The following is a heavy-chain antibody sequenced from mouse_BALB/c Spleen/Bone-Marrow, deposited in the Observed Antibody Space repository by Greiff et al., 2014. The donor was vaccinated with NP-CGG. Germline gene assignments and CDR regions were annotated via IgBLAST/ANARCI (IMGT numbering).Heavy chain of an antibody. CDR2: INSGSSTI. CDR1: GFTFSSFG. D-gene: IGHD2-3*01. J-gene: IGHJ4*01. V-gene: IGHV5-17*02. Sequence: EVTLMESGGGLVQPGGSRKLSCAASGFTFSSFGMHWVRQAPEKGLEWVAYINSGSSTIYYADTVKGRFTISRDNPKNTLFLQMTRLRSEDTSMYYCARFCYDCDYLEAIDYWGQGTSVTVSA. CDR3: ARFCYDCDYLEAIDY.